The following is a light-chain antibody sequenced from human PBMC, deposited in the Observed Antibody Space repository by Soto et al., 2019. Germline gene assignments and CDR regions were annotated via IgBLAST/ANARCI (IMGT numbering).Light chain of an antibody. V-gene: IGKV1-9*01. CDR3: QQLNSYPRTWT. CDR2: AAS. Sequence: DIQLTQSPSFLSASVGDRVTITCRARQGISSYLAWYQQKPGKAHKLLIYAASTLQSGVPSRFSGSGSGTEFTLTIISLQPEDFATYYCQQLNSYPRTWTFGQGTKVEIK. J-gene: IGKJ1*01. CDR1: QGISSY.